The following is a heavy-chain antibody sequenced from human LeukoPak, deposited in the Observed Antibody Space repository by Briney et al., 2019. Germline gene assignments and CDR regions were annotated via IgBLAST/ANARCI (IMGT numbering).Heavy chain of an antibody. J-gene: IGHJ4*02. D-gene: IGHD6-19*01. CDR3: ARAVGSSWYFFDY. CDR2: IYHSGNT. V-gene: IGHV4-38-2*02. Sequence: SETLSLTCTVPGYSISSGFYWGWIRQSPEKGLEWIGSIYHSGNTYYSPSLKSRVAISVDTSQNQLSLSLTSVTAADTAVYYCARAVGSSWYFFDYWGRGTLVTVSS. CDR1: GYSISSGFY.